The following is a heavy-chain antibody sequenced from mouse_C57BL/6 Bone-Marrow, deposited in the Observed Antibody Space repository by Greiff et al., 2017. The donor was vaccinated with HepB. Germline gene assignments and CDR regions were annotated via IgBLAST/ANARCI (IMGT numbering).Heavy chain of an antibody. Sequence: EVKLMESGGGLVKPGGSLKLSCAASGFTFSSYAMSWVRQTPEKRLEWVATISDGGSYTYYPDNVKGRFTISRDTAKNNLYLQMSHLKSEDTAMYYCARAGVYYDYDEGFAYWGQGTLVTVSA. CDR1: GFTFSSYA. D-gene: IGHD2-4*01. CDR3: ARAGVYYDYDEGFAY. V-gene: IGHV5-4*03. CDR2: ISDGGSYT. J-gene: IGHJ3*01.